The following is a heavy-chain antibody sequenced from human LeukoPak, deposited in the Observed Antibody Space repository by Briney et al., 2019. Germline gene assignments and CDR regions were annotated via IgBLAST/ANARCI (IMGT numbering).Heavy chain of an antibody. CDR3: ARITSAREYGDALLV. J-gene: IGHJ3*01. CDR2: IKEDGSEK. V-gene: IGHV3-7*03. CDR1: GFIFSTYW. Sequence: GGSLRLSCVASGFIFSTYWMSWVRQAPGKGLEWVAKIKEDGSEKYCVDSVKGRFFISRDNAKNSLYLQMNSLRAEDTAVYYCARITSAREYGDALLVWGQGTMVTVSS. D-gene: IGHD3-16*01.